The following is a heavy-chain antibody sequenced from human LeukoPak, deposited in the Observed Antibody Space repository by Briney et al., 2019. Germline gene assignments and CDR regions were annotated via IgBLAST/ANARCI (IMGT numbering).Heavy chain of an antibody. V-gene: IGHV1-69*05. D-gene: IGHD3-10*01. CDR3: ARDHYGSGSYYNLFDY. J-gene: IGHJ4*02. CDR2: IIPIFGTA. Sequence: ASVKVSCKASGGTFSSYAISWVRQAPGQGLEWMGGIIPIFGTANYAQKLQGRVTMTTDTSTSTAYMELRSLRSDDTAVYYCARDHYGSGSYYNLFDYWGQGTLVTVSS. CDR1: GGTFSSYA.